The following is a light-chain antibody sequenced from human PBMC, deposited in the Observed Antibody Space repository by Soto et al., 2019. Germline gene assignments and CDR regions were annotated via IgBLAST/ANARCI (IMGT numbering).Light chain of an antibody. CDR2: DVS. CDR3: CSYAGSYTFD. J-gene: IGLJ1*01. CDR1: SSDVGGYNY. Sequence: QSALTQPRSVSGSHGQSVTISCTGTSSDVGGYNYVSWYQQHPGKAPKLMIYDVSKRPSGVPDRFSGSKSGNTASLTISGLQAEDEADYYCCSYAGSYTFDFGTGTKLTVL. V-gene: IGLV2-11*01.